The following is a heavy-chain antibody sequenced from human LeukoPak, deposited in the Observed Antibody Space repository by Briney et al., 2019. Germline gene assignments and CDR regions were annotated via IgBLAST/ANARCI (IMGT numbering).Heavy chain of an antibody. V-gene: IGHV4-59*08. Sequence: SETLSLTCTVSGSMYNYYWSWIRQPPGKGLEWIGYIHYSGSTNYNPSLKSRVTMSLDTSKNQFSLKLSSVTAADTAVYYCARHGDCSGGSCHENWFDPWGQGTLVTVSS. J-gene: IGHJ5*02. CDR1: GSMYNYY. CDR2: IHYSGST. CDR3: ARHGDCSGGSCHENWFDP. D-gene: IGHD2-15*01.